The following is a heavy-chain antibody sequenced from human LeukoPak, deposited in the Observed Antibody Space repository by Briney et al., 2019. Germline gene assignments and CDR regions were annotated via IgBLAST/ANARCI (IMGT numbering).Heavy chain of an antibody. D-gene: IGHD4-17*01. Sequence: GGSLRLSCAASGFTFSNYWMHWVRQAPGKGLVWVSRINSDGSSTTSADSVKGRFTISRDNAKDTLYLQMNSLRAEDTAVYYCAKGGATVIDYWGQGTLATVSS. CDR1: GFTFSNYW. J-gene: IGHJ4*02. CDR2: INSDGSST. CDR3: AKGGATVIDY. V-gene: IGHV3-74*01.